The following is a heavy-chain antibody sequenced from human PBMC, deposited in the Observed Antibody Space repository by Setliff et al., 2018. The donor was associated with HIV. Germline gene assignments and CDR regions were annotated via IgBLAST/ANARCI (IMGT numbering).Heavy chain of an antibody. CDR3: ARDATRGGDMDV. CDR1: GFNVSPYT. J-gene: IGHJ6*03. Sequence: PGGSLRLSCAASGFNVSPYTLTWVRQVPGKGLEWVSSISANSIHVYYAESLKGRFTISRDDAKNSLYLQMNSLRAEDTAVYYCARDATRGGDMDVWAKGTTVTVS. V-gene: IGHV3-21*01. D-gene: IGHD2-15*01. CDR2: ISANSIHV.